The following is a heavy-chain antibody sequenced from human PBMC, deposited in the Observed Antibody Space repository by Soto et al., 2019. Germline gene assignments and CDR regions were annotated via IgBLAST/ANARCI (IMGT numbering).Heavy chain of an antibody. V-gene: IGHV2-5*02. D-gene: IGHD2-21*02. CDR1: GFSLTTRPVG. CDR2: AYWDDDN. Sequence: QITLRESGPTLVKPTQTLTLTCTFSGFSLTTRPVGVGWIRQSPGKALEWLAFAYWDDDNRYSPSLRSRLTVTKDTSKNQVVLTMTNVDPVDTXXXXXXXXRHSGDWNGGFFDYWGQGTLVTVSS. CDR3: XXXRHSGDWNGGFFDY. J-gene: IGHJ4*02.